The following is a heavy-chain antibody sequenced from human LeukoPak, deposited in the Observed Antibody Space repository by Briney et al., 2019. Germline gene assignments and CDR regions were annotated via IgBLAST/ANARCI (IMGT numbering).Heavy chain of an antibody. CDR2: INHSGST. J-gene: IGHJ4*02. CDR1: GGSFSGYY. Sequence: SETLSLTCAVYGGSFSGYYWSWIRQPPGKGLEWIGEINHSGSTNYNPSLKSRVTISVDTSKNQFSLKLSSVTAADTAAYYCASDTLGIAVAGRNFDYWGQGTLVTVSS. CDR3: ASDTLGIAVAGRNFDY. V-gene: IGHV4-34*01. D-gene: IGHD6-19*01.